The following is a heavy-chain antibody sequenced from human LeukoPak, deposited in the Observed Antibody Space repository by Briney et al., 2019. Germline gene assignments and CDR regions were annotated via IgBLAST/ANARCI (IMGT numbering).Heavy chain of an antibody. CDR1: GGSISSGGYS. J-gene: IGHJ4*02. V-gene: IGHV4-30-2*05. CDR2: IYHSGST. D-gene: IGHD3-10*01. CDR3: ARVSLGPFPFDY. Sequence: PSETLSLTCAVSGGSISSGGYSWSWIRQPPGKGLEWIGYIYHSGSTFYNPSLKSRVTISVDTSKNQFSLKLSSVTAADTAVYYCARVSLGPFPFDYWGQGTLVTVSS.